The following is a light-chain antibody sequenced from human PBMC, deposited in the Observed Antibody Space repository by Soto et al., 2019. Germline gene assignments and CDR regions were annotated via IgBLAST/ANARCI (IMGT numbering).Light chain of an antibody. J-gene: IGLJ1*01. CDR3: GSYTSGFSSV. CDR1: SSGVGGYNH. Sequence: QSVLTLPASVTGSPGKSISLSCTGSSSGVGGYNHVPWYQHHPGKAAKLLIYEVTNRPSGVSNRFSVSKSGNTASLTISGLQSEDEADYYRGSYTSGFSSVFGTGTKVTV. CDR2: EVT. V-gene: IGLV2-14*01.